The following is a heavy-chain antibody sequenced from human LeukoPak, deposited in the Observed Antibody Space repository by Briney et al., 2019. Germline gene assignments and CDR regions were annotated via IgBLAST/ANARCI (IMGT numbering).Heavy chain of an antibody. D-gene: IGHD5-12*01. CDR2: IRYDGSNK. Sequence: PGGSLRLSCAASGFTFSSYAMHWVRQAPGKGLEWVAFIRYDGSNKYYADSVKGRFTISRDNSKNTLYLQMNSLRAEDTAVYYCAKALSRDIVYYFDYWGQGTLVTVSS. V-gene: IGHV3-30*02. CDR1: GFTFSSYA. CDR3: AKALSRDIVYYFDY. J-gene: IGHJ4*02.